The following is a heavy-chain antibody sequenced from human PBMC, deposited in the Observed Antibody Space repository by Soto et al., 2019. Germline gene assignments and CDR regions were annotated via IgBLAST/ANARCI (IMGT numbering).Heavy chain of an antibody. Sequence: SETLSLTCAVYGGSFSGYYWSWIRQPPGKGLEWIGEINHSGSTNYNPSLKSRVTISVDTSKNQFSLKLSSVTAADTAVYYCARGRYSCGCFRVGWFDPWGQGTLVTVSS. J-gene: IGHJ5*02. CDR2: INHSGST. V-gene: IGHV4-34*01. CDR3: ARGRYSCGCFRVGWFDP. CDR1: GGSFSGYY. D-gene: IGHD6-19*01.